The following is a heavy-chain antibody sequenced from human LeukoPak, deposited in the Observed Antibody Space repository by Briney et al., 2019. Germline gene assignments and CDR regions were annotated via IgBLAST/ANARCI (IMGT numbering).Heavy chain of an antibody. D-gene: IGHD6-19*01. CDR2: IIPILGMA. V-gene: IGHV1-69*04. CDR1: GGTFSSYA. J-gene: IGHJ4*02. CDR3: ARRAVAGPSFDY. Sequence: ASVKVSCKASGGTFSSYAISWVRQAPGQGLEWMGRIIPILGMANYAQKFQGRVTITPDKSTSTAYMELSSLRSEDTAVYYCARRAVAGPSFDYWGQGTLVTVSS.